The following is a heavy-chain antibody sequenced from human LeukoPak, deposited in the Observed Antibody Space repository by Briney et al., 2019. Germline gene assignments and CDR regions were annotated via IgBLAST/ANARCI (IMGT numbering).Heavy chain of an antibody. CDR2: ISYSGST. D-gene: IGHD3-22*01. CDR1: GGSISSYY. Sequence: SETLSLTCTVSGGSISSYYWSWIRQPPGKGLEWIGYISYSGSTNYNPSLKSRVTISVDTSKNQFSLKLSSVTAADTAVYYCARDGDYYDSSGYYEPNWFDPWGQGTLVTVSS. J-gene: IGHJ5*02. CDR3: ARDGDYYDSSGYYEPNWFDP. V-gene: IGHV4-59*01.